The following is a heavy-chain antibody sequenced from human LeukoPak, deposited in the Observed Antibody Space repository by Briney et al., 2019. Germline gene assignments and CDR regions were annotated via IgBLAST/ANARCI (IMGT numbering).Heavy chain of an antibody. CDR3: ASLVTLPGPIDY. V-gene: IGHV4-31*03. D-gene: IGHD2-21*02. J-gene: IGHJ4*02. CDR1: GGSISSGGYY. Sequence: SLTLSLTCTVSGGSISSGGYYWSWIRQHPGKGLEWIGYIYYSGSTYYNPSLKSRVTISVDTSKNQFSLKLSSVTAADTGVYYCASLVTLPGPIDYWGQGTLVTVSS. CDR2: IYYSGST.